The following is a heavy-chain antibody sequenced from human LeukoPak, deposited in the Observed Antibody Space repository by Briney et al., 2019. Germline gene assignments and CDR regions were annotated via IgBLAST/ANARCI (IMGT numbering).Heavy chain of an antibody. Sequence: ASVKVSCKASGGTFISYAISWVRQAPGQGLEWMGGIIPIFGTANYAQKFQGRVTITRDTSASTAYMELSSLRSEDTALYYCARERSTVTGLDYWGQGTLVTVSS. CDR1: GGTFISYA. CDR2: IIPIFGTA. D-gene: IGHD4-17*01. V-gene: IGHV1-69*05. J-gene: IGHJ4*02. CDR3: ARERSTVTGLDY.